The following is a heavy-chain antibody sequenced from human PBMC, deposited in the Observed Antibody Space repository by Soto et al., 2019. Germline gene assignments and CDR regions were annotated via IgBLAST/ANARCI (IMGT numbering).Heavy chain of an antibody. D-gene: IGHD5-12*01. J-gene: IGHJ4*02. CDR1: GFTFSSYV. V-gene: IGHV3-23*01. CDR3: TKNRSPEGRGPNYIGY. CDR2: IRGSGTNI. Sequence: GGSLRLSCAASGFTFSSYVMNWVRQAPGKGLQWVSAIRGSGTNILYADSVKGRFTISRDNSRNTVYLQMDSLRAEDTAVYYCTKNRSPEGRGPNYIGYWGLGTLVTVSS.